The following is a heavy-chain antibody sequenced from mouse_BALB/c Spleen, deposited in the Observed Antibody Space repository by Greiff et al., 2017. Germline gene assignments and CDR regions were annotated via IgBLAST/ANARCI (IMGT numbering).Heavy chain of an antibody. Sequence: VQLKESGAELVKPGASVKLSCTASGFNIKDTYMHWVKQRPEQGLEWIGRIDPANGNTKYDPKFQGKATITADTSSNTAYLQLSSLTSEDTAVYYCARSSGYFYYAMDYWGQGTSVTVSS. J-gene: IGHJ4*01. CDR3: ARSSGYFYYAMDY. D-gene: IGHD3-1*01. V-gene: IGHV14-3*02. CDR1: GFNIKDTY. CDR2: IDPANGNT.